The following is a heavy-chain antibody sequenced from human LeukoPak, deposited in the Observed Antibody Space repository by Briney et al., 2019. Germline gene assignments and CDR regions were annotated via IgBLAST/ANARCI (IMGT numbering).Heavy chain of an antibody. J-gene: IGHJ4*02. D-gene: IGHD2-2*01. CDR3: AKGPLRGTAAAIDY. V-gene: IGHV3-30*18. CDR2: ISYDGRNK. Sequence: GKSLRLSCAASGFTFDNYGMHWVRQAPGKGLEWVAVISYDGRNKHYPDSVKGRFTISRDISTDTLWLQMDSLRTEDTAVYYCAKGPLRGTAAAIDYWGQGTLVTVSS. CDR1: GFTFDNYG.